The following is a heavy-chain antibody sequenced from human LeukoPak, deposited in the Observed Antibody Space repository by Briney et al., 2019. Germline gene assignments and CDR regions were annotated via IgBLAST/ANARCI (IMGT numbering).Heavy chain of an antibody. V-gene: IGHV1-46*01. CDR1: GYTFTSYY. Sequence: ASVKVSCKASGYTFTSYYMHWVRQAPGQGLEWMGIINPSGGSTSYAQKFQGRVTMTRDTSTSTAYMELRSLRSDDTAVYYCARHAAKHYCSSTSCYGGVAFDIWGQGTMVTVSS. J-gene: IGHJ3*02. D-gene: IGHD2-2*01. CDR2: INPSGGST. CDR3: ARHAAKHYCSSTSCYGGVAFDI.